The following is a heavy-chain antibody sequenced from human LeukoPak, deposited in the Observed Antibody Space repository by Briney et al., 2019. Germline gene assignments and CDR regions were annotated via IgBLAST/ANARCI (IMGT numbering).Heavy chain of an antibody. Sequence: SQTLSLTCTVSGGSISSGGYYWSWIRQHPGKGLEWIGYIYYSGSTYYNPSLKSRVTISVDTSKNQFPLRLSSVTAADTAVYYCARVLRGNCSSTSCGRLVDPWGQGTLVTVSS. CDR3: ARVLRGNCSSTSCGRLVDP. CDR2: IYYSGST. D-gene: IGHD2-2*01. V-gene: IGHV4-31*03. J-gene: IGHJ5*02. CDR1: GGSISSGGYY.